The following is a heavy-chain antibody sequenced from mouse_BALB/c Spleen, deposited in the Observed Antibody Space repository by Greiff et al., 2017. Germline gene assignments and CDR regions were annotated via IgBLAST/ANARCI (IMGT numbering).Heavy chain of an antibody. CDR1: GYAFSSYL. Sequence: QVQLQQSGAELVRPGSSVKISCKASGYAFSSYLMNWVKQRPGQGLEWIGQIYPGDGDTNYNGKFKGKATLTADKSSSTAYMQLSSLTSEDSAVYFCARLEIIYFDYWGQGTTLTVSS. V-gene: IGHV1-80*01. CDR2: IYPGDGDT. CDR3: ARLEIIYFDY. J-gene: IGHJ2*01.